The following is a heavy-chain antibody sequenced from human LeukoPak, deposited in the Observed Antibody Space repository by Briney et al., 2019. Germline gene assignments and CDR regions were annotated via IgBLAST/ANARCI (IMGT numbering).Heavy chain of an antibody. CDR2: ISYDGSNK. J-gene: IGHJ3*02. Sequence: PGGSLRLSCAASGFTFGSYGMHWVRQAPGKGLEWVAVISYDGSNKYYADSVKGRFTISRDNSKNTLYLQMNSLRAEDTAAYYCAKDWKQWLVLDAFDIWGQGTMVTVSS. CDR1: GFTFGSYG. V-gene: IGHV3-30*18. CDR3: AKDWKQWLVLDAFDI. D-gene: IGHD6-19*01.